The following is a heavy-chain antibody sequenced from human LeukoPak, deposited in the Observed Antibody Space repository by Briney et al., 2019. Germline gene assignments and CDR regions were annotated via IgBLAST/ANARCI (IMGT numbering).Heavy chain of an antibody. CDR1: GFTFSSYV. D-gene: IGHD3-3*01. CDR2: LSSDGVNK. J-gene: IGHJ4*02. CDR3: ARDPGTIFDVLNFYFDV. Sequence: GGSLRLSCAASGFTFSSYVMHWVRQTPGKGLEWVAILSSDGVNKRYADFVQGRFTVSRDNFKNTLYLQMDSLTAEDTAFYYCARDPGTIFDVLNFYFDVWGQGTLVTVSS. V-gene: IGHV3-30-3*01.